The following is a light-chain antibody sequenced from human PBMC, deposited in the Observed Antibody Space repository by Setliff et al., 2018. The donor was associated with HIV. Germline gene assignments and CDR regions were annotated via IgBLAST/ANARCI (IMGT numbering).Light chain of an antibody. Sequence: QSALTQPASMSGSPGQSITISCTGTSSDVGGYSLVSWYQQHPGKAPKLIIYEVTNRASGVSNRFSGSTSGNTASLTISGLQAEDEADYYCSSYAITNTLPFGTGTKVTVL. CDR1: SSDVGGYSL. CDR3: SSYAITNTLP. V-gene: IGLV2-14*03. J-gene: IGLJ1*01. CDR2: EVT.